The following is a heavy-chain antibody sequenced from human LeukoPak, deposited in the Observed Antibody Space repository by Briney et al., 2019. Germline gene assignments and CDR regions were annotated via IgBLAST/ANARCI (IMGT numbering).Heavy chain of an antibody. V-gene: IGHV3-43*01. CDR1: GFTFGDYT. CDR2: ISWDGGST. D-gene: IGHD3-10*01. CDR3: AKDGWFGTYYFDY. J-gene: IGHJ4*02. Sequence: GGSLRLSCAASGFTFGDYTMHWVRQAPGKGLEWVSLISWDGGSTYYADSVKGRFTISRDNSKNSLYLQMNSLRTEDTALYYCAKDGWFGTYYFDYWGQGTLVTVSS.